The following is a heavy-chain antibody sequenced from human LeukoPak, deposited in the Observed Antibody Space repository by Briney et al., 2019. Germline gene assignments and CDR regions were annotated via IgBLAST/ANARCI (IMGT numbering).Heavy chain of an antibody. CDR1: GYIFTGYF. J-gene: IGHJ4*02. V-gene: IGHV1-2*04. Sequence: GASVKVSCKTSGYIFTGYFIQWVRQAPGQGLEWMGRINPKSGGTKYAQKFQEWVTMTRDTSISTAYMELSRLKSGDTAVYYCARALGSGYEISFDYWGQGTLVTVSS. D-gene: IGHD5-12*01. CDR3: ARALGSGYEISFDY. CDR2: INPKSGGT.